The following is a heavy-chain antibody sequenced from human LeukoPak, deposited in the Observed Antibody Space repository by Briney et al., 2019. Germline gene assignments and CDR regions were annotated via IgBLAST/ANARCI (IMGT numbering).Heavy chain of an antibody. D-gene: IGHD2-2*01. V-gene: IGHV3-30-3*01. CDR1: GFTFSSYA. J-gene: IGHJ4*02. Sequence: LSGGSLRLSCVVSGFTFSSYAMHWVRQAPGKGLEWVAVISYDGSNKYYADSVKGRFTISRDNSKNTLYLQMNSLRAEDTAVYYCARSYQPLLYYFDYWGQGTLVTVSS. CDR2: ISYDGSNK. CDR3: ARSYQPLLYYFDY.